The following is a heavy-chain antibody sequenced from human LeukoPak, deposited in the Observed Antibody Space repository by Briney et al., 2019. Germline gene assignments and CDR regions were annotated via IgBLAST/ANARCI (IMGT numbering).Heavy chain of an antibody. V-gene: IGHV3-53*01. CDR3: ARATRQWELPDY. CDR1: GFTDSSNY. CDR2: IYSDGST. J-gene: IGHJ4*02. D-gene: IGHD1-26*01. Sequence: GGPLRLSCAASGFTDSSNYMRWVRQAPGKGVEGVSLIYSDGSTYYSDSVKGRFTISRDNSKNTLYLQMHSLRPEDTAVYYCARATRQWELPDYWGQGTLVTVSS.